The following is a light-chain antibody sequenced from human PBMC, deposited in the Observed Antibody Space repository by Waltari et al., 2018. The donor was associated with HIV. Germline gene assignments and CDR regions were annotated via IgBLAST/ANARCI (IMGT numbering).Light chain of an antibody. CDR2: GAS. V-gene: IGKV3-15*01. Sequence: EIVMTQSPATLSVSPGERVTLSCRASQSVSNKLAWYQQKPGQAPRLLIYGASTRATGVPARFSGSGSGTEFTLTISSLQSEDVAVYYCQQYHQWPLRLPFGPGTKVEIK. J-gene: IGKJ3*01. CDR3: QQYHQWPLRLP. CDR1: QSVSNK.